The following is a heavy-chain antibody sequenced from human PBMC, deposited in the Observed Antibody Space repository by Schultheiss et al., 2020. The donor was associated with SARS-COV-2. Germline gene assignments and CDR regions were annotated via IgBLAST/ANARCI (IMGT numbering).Heavy chain of an antibody. CDR3: ASLVVRTTVTPG. Sequence: GGSLRLSCAASGFTFSSYGMHWVRQAPGKGLEWVAVISYDGSNKYYADSVKGRFTISRDNSKNTLYLQMNSLRAEDTAVYYCASLVVRTTVTPGWGQGTLVTVSS. CDR2: ISYDGSNK. CDR1: GFTFSSYG. D-gene: IGHD4-17*01. V-gene: IGHV3-30*03. J-gene: IGHJ4*02.